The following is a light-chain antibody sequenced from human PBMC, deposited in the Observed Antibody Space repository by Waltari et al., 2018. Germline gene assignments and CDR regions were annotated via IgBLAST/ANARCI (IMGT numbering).Light chain of an antibody. Sequence: QSALTQPPSASGSPGQSVTISCAGTNSDVGTYNYVSWYQHHPGKAPKLLIYGVTERLPGVPDCFSGSKSGTTASLTVSGLQADDEADYYCTSYGGVNVLGVLFGGGTKLTVL. CDR2: GVT. CDR3: TSYGGVNVLGVL. CDR1: NSDVGTYNY. J-gene: IGLJ2*01. V-gene: IGLV2-8*01.